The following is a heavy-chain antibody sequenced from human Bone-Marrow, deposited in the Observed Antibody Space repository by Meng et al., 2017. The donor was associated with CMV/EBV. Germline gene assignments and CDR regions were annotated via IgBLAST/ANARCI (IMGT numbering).Heavy chain of an antibody. CDR2: IRYDGSNK. Sequence: GESLKISCAASGFTFSSYWMSWVRQAPGKGLEWVAFIRYDGSNKDYGDSVKGRFTISRDNSKNTLYLQMNSLRTEDTAVYHCAKDLGAYTNSGWFDPWGQGTLVTVSS. J-gene: IGHJ5*02. D-gene: IGHD4-11*01. V-gene: IGHV3-30*02. CDR1: GFTFSSYW. CDR3: AKDLGAYTNSGWFDP.